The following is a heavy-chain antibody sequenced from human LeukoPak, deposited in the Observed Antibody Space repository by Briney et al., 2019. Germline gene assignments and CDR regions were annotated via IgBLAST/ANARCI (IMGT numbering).Heavy chain of an antibody. CDR1: GFTVSSNY. Sequence: PGGSLRLSCAASGFTVSSNYMSWVRQAPGKGLEWVSVIYSGGSTYYADSVKGRFTISRDNSKNALYLQVNSLRAEDTAVYYCARDGVAGNGGVDYWGQGTLVTVSS. CDR2: IYSGGST. J-gene: IGHJ4*02. D-gene: IGHD6-19*01. CDR3: ARDGVAGNGGVDY. V-gene: IGHV3-53*01.